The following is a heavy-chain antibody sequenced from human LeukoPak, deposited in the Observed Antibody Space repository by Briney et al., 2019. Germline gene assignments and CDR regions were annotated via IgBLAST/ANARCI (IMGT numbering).Heavy chain of an antibody. CDR2: INPSGGNT. CDR1: GYTFTRYY. J-gene: IGHJ3*02. D-gene: IGHD3-22*01. V-gene: IGHV1-46*01. CDR3: ARKRSSGYNVAFDI. Sequence: VASVKVSCKASGYTFTRYYMHWVRQAPGQGLEWMGIINPSGGNTNYAQKFQGRVTMTRDMSTSTVYMELRSLRSEDTAVYYCARKRSSGYNVAFDIGGQGTMVTVSS.